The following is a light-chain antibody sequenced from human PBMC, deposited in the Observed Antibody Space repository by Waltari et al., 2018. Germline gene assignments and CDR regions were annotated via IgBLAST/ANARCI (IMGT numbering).Light chain of an antibody. J-gene: IGLJ2*01. CDR1: SGHSSFV. CDR3: QTWGTGIVV. CDR2: LNTDGGH. Sequence: QLVLTQPPSASASLGASVKLTCTLSSGHSSFVIAWHQQQPGKGPRYLMTLNTDGGHTKGDGIPDPFSGSTSGAERYLTIASLQSEDEADYFCQTWGTGIVVFGGGTKLTVL. V-gene: IGLV4-69*01.